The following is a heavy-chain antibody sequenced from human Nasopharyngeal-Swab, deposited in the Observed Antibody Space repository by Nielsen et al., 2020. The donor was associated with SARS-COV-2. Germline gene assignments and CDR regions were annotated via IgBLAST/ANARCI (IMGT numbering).Heavy chain of an antibody. D-gene: IGHD3-22*01. CDR1: GGSISSSNYY. Sequence: SETLSLTCTVSGGSISSSNYYWGWIRQPPGKGLEWIGSIYYSGSTYYNPSLKSRVTISVDTSKNQFSLKLSSVSAADTAVYYCASAPYYDSSGYYGPSPFDIWGQGTMVTVSS. J-gene: IGHJ3*02. V-gene: IGHV4-39*01. CDR2: IYYSGST. CDR3: ASAPYYDSSGYYGPSPFDI.